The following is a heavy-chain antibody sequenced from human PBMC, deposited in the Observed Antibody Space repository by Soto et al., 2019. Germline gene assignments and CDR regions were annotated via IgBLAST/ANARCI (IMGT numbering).Heavy chain of an antibody. V-gene: IGHV1-18*01. CDR1: GYTFNSFG. Sequence: QVQLVQSGDEVKKPGASVKVSCKASGYTFNSFGISWVRQAPGQGLEWMGWISAYNGNTDYAQKLQGRVTLTTDTSTSTAYMELRSLRADDTAVYYCTRGPSPFRKINWFDPWGQGTLVIVSS. CDR3: TRGPSPFRKINWFDP. D-gene: IGHD3-3*02. CDR2: ISAYNGNT. J-gene: IGHJ5*02.